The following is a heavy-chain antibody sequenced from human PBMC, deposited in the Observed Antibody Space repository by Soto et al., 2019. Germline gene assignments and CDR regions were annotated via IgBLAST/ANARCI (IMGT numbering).Heavy chain of an antibody. V-gene: IGHV4-4*02. CDR2: IYHSGST. D-gene: IGHD2-2*01. CDR3: ARFGYCSSTSCPSTMGYETFDI. Sequence: SETLSLTCAVSGGSISSSNWWSWVRQPPGKGLEWIGEIYHSGSTNYNPSLKSRVTISVDKSKNQFSLKLSSVTAADTAVYYCARFGYCSSTSCPSTMGYETFDIWGQGTMVT. J-gene: IGHJ3*02. CDR1: GGSISSSNW.